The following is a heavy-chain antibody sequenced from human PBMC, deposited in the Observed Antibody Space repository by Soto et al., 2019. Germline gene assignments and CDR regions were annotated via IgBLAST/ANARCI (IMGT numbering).Heavy chain of an antibody. CDR1: GYTFTGYY. D-gene: IGHD1-7*01. CDR2: ISPNSGGT. J-gene: IGHJ4*02. Sequence: QVQLVQSGAELKKSGASVKVSCKASGYTFTGYYIHLVRQAPGQGPEWMGEISPNSGGTKYAQKFQGRVTMTRDTSISTVFRELTNLSPDDTAVYYCGRGRSGELVGFYWGQGTLVTVYS. V-gene: IGHV1-2*02. CDR3: GRGRSGELVGFY.